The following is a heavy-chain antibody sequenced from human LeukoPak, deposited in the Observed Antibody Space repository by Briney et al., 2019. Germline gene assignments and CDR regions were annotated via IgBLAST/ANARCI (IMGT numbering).Heavy chain of an antibody. CDR1: GYTFTSYG. J-gene: IGHJ6*02. V-gene: IGHV1-18*01. Sequence: ASVKVSCKASGYTFTSYGVSWVRQAPGQGLEWMGWISANTGNTNYVQTLQGRVSMTTDTSTSTAYMELRNLRSDDTAVYYCARVGVLATHYSYYGMDVWGQGTTVTVSS. D-gene: IGHD1-26*01. CDR2: ISANTGNT. CDR3: ARVGVLATHYSYYGMDV.